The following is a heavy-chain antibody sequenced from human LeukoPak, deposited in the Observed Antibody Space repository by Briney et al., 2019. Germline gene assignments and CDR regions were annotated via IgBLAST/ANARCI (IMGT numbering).Heavy chain of an antibody. CDR1: GFSFSSYV. CDR2: ISGSGGST. D-gene: IGHD2-2*01. Sequence: PGGSLRLSCAASGFSFSSYVMSWVRQAPGKGLEWVSAISGSGGSTYYADSVKGRFTISRDNSKNTLYLQMNSLRAEDTAVYYCARGPGAFDIWGQGTMVTVSS. V-gene: IGHV3-23*01. CDR3: ARGPGAFDI. J-gene: IGHJ3*02.